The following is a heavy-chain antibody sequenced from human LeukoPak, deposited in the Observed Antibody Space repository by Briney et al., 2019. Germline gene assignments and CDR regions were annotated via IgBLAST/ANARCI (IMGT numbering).Heavy chain of an antibody. CDR3: AKNRGGTSKYYMDV. D-gene: IGHD4-23*01. CDR2: VSGSGGAT. V-gene: IGHV3-23*01. CDR1: GFTFNNYA. J-gene: IGHJ6*03. Sequence: GGSLRLSCAASGFTFNNYAMSWVRQAPGVGVEWLSYVSGSGGATYYAASVKGRFTISRDNSKNTVYLQLGSLRAEDTAVYYCAKNRGGTSKYYMDVWGNGTTVTVSS.